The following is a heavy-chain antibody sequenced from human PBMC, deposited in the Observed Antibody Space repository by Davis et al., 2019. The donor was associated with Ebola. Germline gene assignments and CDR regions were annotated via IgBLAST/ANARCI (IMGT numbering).Heavy chain of an antibody. V-gene: IGHV1-69*10. CDR3: ARDSPSQNGDY. Sequence: SVKVSCKASGGTFSSYAISWVRQAPGQGLEWMGGIIPILGIANYAQRFQGRVTITADESTSTAYMELSSLRSEDTAVYYCARDSPSQNGDYWGQGTLVTVSS. CDR2: IIPILGIA. D-gene: IGHD2-8*01. CDR1: GGTFSSYA. J-gene: IGHJ4*02.